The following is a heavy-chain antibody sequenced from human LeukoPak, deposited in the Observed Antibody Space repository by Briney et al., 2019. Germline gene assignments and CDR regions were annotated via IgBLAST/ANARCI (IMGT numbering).Heavy chain of an antibody. J-gene: IGHJ4*02. D-gene: IGHD2-2*01. CDR2: ISSSSSTI. CDR3: ARDAQSSSWPAAVRGIDY. V-gene: IGHV3-48*04. Sequence: GGSLRLPCAASGFTFSSYSMNWVRQAPGKGLEWVSHISSSSSTIYYADSVKGRFTISRDNAKNSLYLQMNSLRAEDTAVYYCARDAQSSSWPAAVRGIDYWGQGTLVTVSS. CDR1: GFTFSSYS.